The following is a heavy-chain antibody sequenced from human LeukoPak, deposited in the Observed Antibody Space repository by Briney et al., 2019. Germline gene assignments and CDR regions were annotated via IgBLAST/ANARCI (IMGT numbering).Heavy chain of an antibody. Sequence: GASVKVSCKASGYTFTSYGISWVRQAPGQGLEWMGWISAYNGNTNYAQKLQGRVTMTTDTSTRTAYMELRSLRSDDTAVYYCARLKIVVVTANYYYYYVMDVWGQGTTVTVSS. CDR2: ISAYNGNT. CDR3: ARLKIVVVTANYYYYYVMDV. D-gene: IGHD2-21*02. CDR1: GYTFTSYG. J-gene: IGHJ6*02. V-gene: IGHV1-18*01.